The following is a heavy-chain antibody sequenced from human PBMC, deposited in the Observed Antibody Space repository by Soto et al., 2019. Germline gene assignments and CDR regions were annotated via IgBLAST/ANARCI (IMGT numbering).Heavy chain of an antibody. CDR3: ARLVVYYFDY. Sequence: SGTLSLTCTVSGGSISSSSYYWGWIRQPPGKGLEWIGSIYYSGSTYYNPSLKSRVTISVDTSKNQFSLKLSSVTAADTAVYYCARLVVYYFDYWGQGTLVTVSS. D-gene: IGHD2-21*01. J-gene: IGHJ4*02. CDR1: GGSISSSSYY. V-gene: IGHV4-39*01. CDR2: IYYSGST.